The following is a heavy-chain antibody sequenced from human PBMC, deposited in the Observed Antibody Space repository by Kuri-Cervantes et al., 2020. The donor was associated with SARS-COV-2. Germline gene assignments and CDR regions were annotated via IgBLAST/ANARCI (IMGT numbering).Heavy chain of an antibody. D-gene: IGHD2-2*01. J-gene: IGHJ5*02. CDR2: ISSSSNYT. CDR1: GFTFSDYY. CDR3: ARIVVGGSWFDP. Sequence: GESLKISCAASGFTFSDYYMSWIRQAPGKGLEWVSYISSSSNYTNYADSVKGRFTISRDNAKNSLFLQMNSLRAEDTAVYYCARIVVGGSWFDPWGQGTLVTVSS. V-gene: IGHV3-11*06.